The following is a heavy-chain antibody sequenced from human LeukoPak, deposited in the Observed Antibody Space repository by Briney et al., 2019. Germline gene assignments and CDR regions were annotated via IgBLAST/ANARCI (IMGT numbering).Heavy chain of an antibody. CDR2: ISSSSSIK. V-gene: IGHV3-48*01. D-gene: IGHD3-10*01. Sequence: GGSLRLSCAASGFTLSSYSMNWVRQAPGRGLEWVSYISSSSSIKYYADSVKGRFTISRDNARNSLYLQMDSLRAEDTAVYYCARVDYSGNYYGSGSYLYYFDYWGQGTLVTVSS. CDR1: GFTLSSYS. CDR3: ARVDYSGNYYGSGSYLYYFDY. J-gene: IGHJ4*02.